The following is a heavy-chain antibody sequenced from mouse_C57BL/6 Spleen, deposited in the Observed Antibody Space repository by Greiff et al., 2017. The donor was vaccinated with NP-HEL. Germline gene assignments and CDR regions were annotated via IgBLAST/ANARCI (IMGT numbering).Heavy chain of an antibody. Sequence: VQLQQSGAELARPGASVKLSCKASGYTFTSYGISWVKQRTGQGLEWIGEIYPRSGNTYYNEKFKGKATLTADKSSSTAYMELRSLTSEDSAVEFCARYVITTVVATYYYAMDYWGQGTSVTVSS. D-gene: IGHD1-1*01. CDR1: GYTFTSYG. CDR2: IYPRSGNT. V-gene: IGHV1-81*01. J-gene: IGHJ4*01. CDR3: ARYVITTVVATYYYAMDY.